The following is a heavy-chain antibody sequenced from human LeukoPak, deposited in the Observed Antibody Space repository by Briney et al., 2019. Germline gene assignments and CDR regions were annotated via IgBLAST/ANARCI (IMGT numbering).Heavy chain of an antibody. V-gene: IGHV3-48*03. CDR1: RLTFSSYE. CDR2: ISSSGSII. J-gene: IGHJ4*02. CDR3: VKDLRSDFMGVLSRYLSY. D-gene: IGHD2/OR15-2a*01. Sequence: GGSLRLSCAASRLTFSSYEMNWVRQAPGKGLEWVSYISSSGSIIYYADSVQGRFTISRDNAKNSVYLQMNSLRAEDTAVYLCVKDLRSDFMGVLSRYLSYWGQGTLVTVSS.